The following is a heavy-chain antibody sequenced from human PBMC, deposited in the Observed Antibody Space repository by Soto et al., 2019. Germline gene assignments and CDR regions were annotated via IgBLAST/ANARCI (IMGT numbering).Heavy chain of an antibody. V-gene: IGHV1-18*01. CDR2: IVPYNGNT. Sequence: QVQLVQSGAEVKKPGASVKVSCKASGYTFNNYGISWVRQAPGQGLEWMGWIVPYNGNTDHAQKFQGRVTMTTDTTTTTADLELRSLRSDDTDLYYCARCYCSVGSCYTCWHYGRWGRGTLVTVSS. J-gene: IGHJ2*01. CDR3: ARCYCSVGSCYTCWHYGR. CDR1: GYTFNNYG. D-gene: IGHD2-15*01.